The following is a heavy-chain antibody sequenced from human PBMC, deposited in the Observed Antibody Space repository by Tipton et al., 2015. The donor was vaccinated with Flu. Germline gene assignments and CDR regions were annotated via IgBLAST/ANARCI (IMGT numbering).Heavy chain of an antibody. Sequence: SLRLSCTASGFTFGDYAMGWVRQAPGKGLEWVGFIRSKAYGGTTEYAASVKGRFTISRDDSKSIAYLQMNSLKTEDTAVYYCTREAPSSGYTFDYWGQGTLVTVSS. D-gene: IGHD3-22*01. J-gene: IGHJ4*02. CDR3: TREAPSSGYTFDY. V-gene: IGHV3-49*04. CDR2: IRSKAYGGTT. CDR1: GFTFGDYA.